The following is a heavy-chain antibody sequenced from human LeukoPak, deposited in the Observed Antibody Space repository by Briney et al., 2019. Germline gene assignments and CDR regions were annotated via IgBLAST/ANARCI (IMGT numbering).Heavy chain of an antibody. Sequence: GGSLRLSCSASGFTFSSYGMHWVRQAPGKGLEWVAVISYDGGNKYYADSVKGRFTISRDNSRNTLYLQMNSLRAEDTAVYFRAKPRNCGDYDPDDYWGQGTLVTVSS. CDR3: AKPRNCGDYDPDDY. CDR1: GFTFSSYG. CDR2: ISYDGGNK. V-gene: IGHV3-30*18. D-gene: IGHD4-17*01. J-gene: IGHJ4*02.